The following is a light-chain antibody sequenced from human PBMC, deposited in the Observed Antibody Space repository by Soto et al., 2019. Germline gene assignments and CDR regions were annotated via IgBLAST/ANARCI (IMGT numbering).Light chain of an antibody. CDR3: SSWDGSLRGWL. CDR1: SSNIGSNT. V-gene: IGLV1-44*01. Sequence: QSVLTQPPSASATPGQRVTISCSGSSSNIGSNTVNWYQQVPGAAPRLLIYHNDHRPSGVPDRISGSKSGNSASLAISGLQSEDEADYYCSSWDGSLRGWLFGGGTKLTVL. J-gene: IGLJ3*02. CDR2: HND.